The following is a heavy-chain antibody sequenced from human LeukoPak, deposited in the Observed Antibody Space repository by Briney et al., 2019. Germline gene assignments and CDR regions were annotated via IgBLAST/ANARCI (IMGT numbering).Heavy chain of an antibody. J-gene: IGHJ4*02. CDR2: INHSGST. CDR1: GGFFSGYY. Sequence: SETLSRTCAVYGGFFSGYYWSWIRQPPGKGLGWIGEINHSGSTNYNPSLKSRVTISVDTSKNQFSLKLSSLTAADTAVYYSARVNYERIFGNWGQGTLVTVSS. CDR3: ARVNYERIFGN. D-gene: IGHD3-3*01. V-gene: IGHV4-34*01.